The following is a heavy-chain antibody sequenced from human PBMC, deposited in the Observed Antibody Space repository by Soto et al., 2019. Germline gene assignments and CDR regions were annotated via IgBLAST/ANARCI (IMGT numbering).Heavy chain of an antibody. Sequence: QVQLQESGPGLVKPSQTLSLTCTVSGGSISSGGYYWSWIRQHPGKGLEWIGYIYYSGSTYYNPSRKSRVTISVDTSKNPFSLKLSAVTAADTAVYYCAREGGIVGATAADYWGQGTLVTVSS. J-gene: IGHJ4*02. CDR3: AREGGIVGATAADY. V-gene: IGHV4-31*03. D-gene: IGHD1-26*01. CDR2: IYYSGST. CDR1: GGSISSGGYY.